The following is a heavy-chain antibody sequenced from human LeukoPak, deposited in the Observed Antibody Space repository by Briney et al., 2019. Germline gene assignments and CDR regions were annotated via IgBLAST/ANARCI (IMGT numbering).Heavy chain of an antibody. J-gene: IGHJ3*02. Sequence: SETLSLTCTVSGGSISSSSYYWGWIRQPPGKGLEWIGSIYYSGSTYYNPSLKSRVTISVDTSKNQFSLKLSSVTAADTAVYYCARDGYDYVWGSYRRQNDAFDIWGQGTMVTVSS. V-gene: IGHV4-39*07. CDR1: GGSISSSSYY. CDR2: IYYSGST. D-gene: IGHD3-16*02. CDR3: ARDGYDYVWGSYRRQNDAFDI.